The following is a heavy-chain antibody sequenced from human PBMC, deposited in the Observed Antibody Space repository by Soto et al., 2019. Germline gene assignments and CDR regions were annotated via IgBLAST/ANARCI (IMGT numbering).Heavy chain of an antibody. CDR1: GFSLSNARMG. D-gene: IGHD3-3*01. CDR2: IFSNDEK. V-gene: IGHV2-26*01. Sequence: QVTLKESGPVLVKPTETLTLTCTVSGFSLSNARMGVSWIRQPPGKALEWLAHIFSNDEKSYSTSLKSRLTISKDTSKSQVVLTMTNMDPVDTATYYCARTRKDTRPYYDFWSGYPPRRLDIWGQGTMVTVSS. CDR3: ARTRKDTRPYYDFWSGYPPRRLDI. J-gene: IGHJ3*02.